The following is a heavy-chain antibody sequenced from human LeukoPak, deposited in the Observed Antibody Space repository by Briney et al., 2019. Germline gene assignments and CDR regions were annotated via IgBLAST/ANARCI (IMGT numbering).Heavy chain of an antibody. Sequence: ASVKVSCKASGYTFTGYYMHWVRQAPGQGLEWMGWINPNSGNTGYAQKFQGRVTMTRNTSISTAYMELSSLRSEDTAVYYCARVQSDSTHDYGDYAFSYYFDYWGQGTLVTVSS. CDR1: GYTFTGYY. D-gene: IGHD4-17*01. CDR2: INPNSGNT. V-gene: IGHV1-8*02. CDR3: ARVQSDSTHDYGDYAFSYYFDY. J-gene: IGHJ4*02.